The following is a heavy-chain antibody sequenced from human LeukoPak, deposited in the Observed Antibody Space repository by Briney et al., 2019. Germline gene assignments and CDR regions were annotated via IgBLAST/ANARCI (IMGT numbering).Heavy chain of an antibody. J-gene: IGHJ4*02. D-gene: IGHD3-10*01. CDR1: GSTFNDYY. Sequence: ASVKVSCKTSGSTFNDYYIHWVRQAPGQGLEWMGWLNPYSGGTNYAQKFQGRVTLTRDTSITTVYMDLSRLTSDDTALYYCARERYYSSGNYNNRIDYWGQGTLVTVSS. CDR3: ARERYYSSGNYNNRIDY. CDR2: LNPYSGGT. V-gene: IGHV1-2*02.